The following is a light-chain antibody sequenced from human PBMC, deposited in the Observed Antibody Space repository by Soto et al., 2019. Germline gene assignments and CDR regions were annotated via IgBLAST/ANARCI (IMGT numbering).Light chain of an antibody. CDR3: QQYNDWPGT. Sequence: EIVMTQSPATLSVSPGERATLSCRASQSVSSDLAWYQQKPDQAPRLLMYGASTRATGIPARFSGSGSGTEFTLTISSLQSEDFAVYYCQQYNDWPGTFGRGTKVEIK. CDR2: GAS. CDR1: QSVSSD. V-gene: IGKV3-15*01. J-gene: IGKJ1*01.